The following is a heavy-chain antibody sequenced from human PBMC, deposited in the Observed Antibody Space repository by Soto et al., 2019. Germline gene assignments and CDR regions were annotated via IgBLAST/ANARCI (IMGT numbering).Heavy chain of an antibody. V-gene: IGHV3-30-3*01. Sequence: QVQLVESGGGVVQPGRSLRLSCAASGFTFSSYAMHWVRQAPGKGLEWVAVISYDGSNKYYADSVKGRFTISRDNSKNTLYLQMNSLRTEDTAVYYCARPLWRDDYNWGYFDLGGRGTRVTVSS. CDR2: ISYDGSNK. D-gene: IGHD4-4*01. CDR1: GFTFSSYA. CDR3: ARPLWRDDYNWGYFDL. J-gene: IGHJ2*01.